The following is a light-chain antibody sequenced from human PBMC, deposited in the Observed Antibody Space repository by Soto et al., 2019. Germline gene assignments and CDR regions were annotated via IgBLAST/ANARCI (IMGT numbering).Light chain of an antibody. V-gene: IGKV4-1*01. CDR2: WAS. J-gene: IGKJ4*01. Sequence: DIVMTQSPDSLAVSLGERATINCKSSQNILFADNKKNYLAWYQQKPGQPPKVLFYWASTRESGVPDRFSGSGSGTDFTLTISDLQAEDVAVYYCQKYYSTLAPTFGGGTKVEIK. CDR1: QNILFADNKKNY. CDR3: QKYYSTLAPT.